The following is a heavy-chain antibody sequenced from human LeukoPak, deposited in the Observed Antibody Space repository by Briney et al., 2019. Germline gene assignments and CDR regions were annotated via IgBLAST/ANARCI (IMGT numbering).Heavy chain of an antibody. Sequence: GASVKVSCKASGYSFTSYGISWVRPAPGQGLEWMGWISAFNGNTNHAQKLQGRVTMTTDTSTSTAYMELRSLRSDDTAVYYCARVGDYEGAFDIWGQGTMVTVSS. CDR2: ISAFNGNT. D-gene: IGHD4-17*01. CDR1: GYSFTSYG. J-gene: IGHJ3*02. V-gene: IGHV1-18*01. CDR3: ARVGDYEGAFDI.